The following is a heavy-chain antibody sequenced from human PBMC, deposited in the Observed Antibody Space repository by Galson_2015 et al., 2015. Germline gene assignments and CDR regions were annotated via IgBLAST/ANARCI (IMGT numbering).Heavy chain of an antibody. CDR3: TRDLDCSSTSCSNMRSSYYYYGMDV. D-gene: IGHD2-2*01. Sequence: SLRLSCAASGFTFGDYAMSWFRQAPGKGLEWVGFIRSKAYGGTTEYAASVKGRFTISRDDSKSIAYLQMNSLKTEDTAVYYCTRDLDCSSTSCSNMRSSYYYYGMDVWGQGTTVTVSS. V-gene: IGHV3-49*03. CDR2: IRSKAYGGTT. J-gene: IGHJ6*02. CDR1: GFTFGDYA.